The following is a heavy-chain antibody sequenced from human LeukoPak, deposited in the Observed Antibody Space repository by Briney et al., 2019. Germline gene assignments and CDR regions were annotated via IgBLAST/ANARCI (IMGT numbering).Heavy chain of an antibody. D-gene: IGHD3-22*01. CDR3: ARALYSSDTSGYYYFDY. Sequence: ASVRVSCKASGGTFSSYAIRGGREGPGEGGEWMGGSIPIFCTPHYAHTFPGRVTITAHASPSTPYMELSTLRSQDTAVYYCARALYSSDTSGYYYFDYWGQGTLVTVSS. CDR1: GGTFSSYA. V-gene: IGHV1-69*13. J-gene: IGHJ4*02. CDR2: SIPIFCTP.